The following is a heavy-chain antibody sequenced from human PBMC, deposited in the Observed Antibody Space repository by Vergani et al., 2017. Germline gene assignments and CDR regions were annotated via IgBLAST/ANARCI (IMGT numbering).Heavy chain of an antibody. D-gene: IGHD4-23*01. CDR1: GASINNDFYY. V-gene: IGHV4-61*02. J-gene: IGHJ3*01. CDR2: FYVSGIT. Sequence: QVELQESGPGLVKPSQTLSLICTVPGASINNDFYYWHWIRQPAGKVLGWIGRFYVSGITDYNSPLQSRVSMAVDTSKNQFSLKLTSVNAADTAVYYCARDNKQLRPRAFDLWVQGTMVTVSS. CDR3: ARDNKQLRPRAFDL.